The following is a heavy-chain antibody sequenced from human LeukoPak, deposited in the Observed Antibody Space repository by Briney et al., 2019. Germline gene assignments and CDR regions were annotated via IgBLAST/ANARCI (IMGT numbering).Heavy chain of an antibody. J-gene: IGHJ4*02. CDR2: ISWNSGSI. CDR1: GFTFDDYA. V-gene: IGHV3-9*01. CDR3: ARRGTKRGYNAFDY. D-gene: IGHD5-24*01. Sequence: GRSLRLSCAASGFTFDDYAMHWVRQAPGKGLEWVSGISWNSGSIGYADSVKGRFTISRDNAKNSLYPQMNSLRAEDTAVYYCARRGTKRGYNAFDYWGQGTLVTVSS.